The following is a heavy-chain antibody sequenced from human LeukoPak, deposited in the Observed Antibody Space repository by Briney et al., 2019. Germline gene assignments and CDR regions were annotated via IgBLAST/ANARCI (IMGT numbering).Heavy chain of an antibody. D-gene: IGHD6-19*01. CDR2: TYYSGST. Sequence: SETLSLTCTVSGGSISSYYWSWIRQPPGKGLEWIGYTYYSGSTNYNPSLESRVTISVDTSKNQFSLKLSSVSAAETAVYYCAREYSSGWSGAGYWGQGTLVTVSS. CDR3: AREYSSGWSGAGY. CDR1: GGSISSYY. V-gene: IGHV4-59*01. J-gene: IGHJ4*02.